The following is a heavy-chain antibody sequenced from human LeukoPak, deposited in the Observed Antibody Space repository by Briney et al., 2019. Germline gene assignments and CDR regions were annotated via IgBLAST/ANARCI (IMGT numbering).Heavy chain of an antibody. Sequence: PSETLSLTCTVSGYSISSGYYWGWIRQPPGKGLEWIGSIYHSGSTYYNPSLKSRVTISVDTSKNQFSLKLSSVTAADTAVYYCARVSTLWFGEAKAQFDYWGQGTLVTVSS. CDR3: ARVSTLWFGEAKAQFDY. D-gene: IGHD3-10*01. CDR2: IYHSGST. J-gene: IGHJ4*02. CDR1: GYSISSGYY. V-gene: IGHV4-38-2*02.